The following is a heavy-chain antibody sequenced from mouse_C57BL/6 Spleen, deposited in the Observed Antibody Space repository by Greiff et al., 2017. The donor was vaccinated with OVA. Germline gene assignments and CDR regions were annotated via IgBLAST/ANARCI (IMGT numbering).Heavy chain of an antibody. Sequence: VQLKESGPGLVAPSQSLSITCTVSGFSLTSYGVHWVRQPPGKGLEWLVVIWSDGSTTYNSALKSRLSISKDNSKSQVFLKMNSLQTEDTAMYYCARHYYGSSYWYFEVWGTGTTVTVSS. CDR2: IWSDGST. J-gene: IGHJ1*03. D-gene: IGHD1-1*01. CDR1: GFSLTSYG. V-gene: IGHV2-6-1*01. CDR3: ARHYYGSSYWYFEV.